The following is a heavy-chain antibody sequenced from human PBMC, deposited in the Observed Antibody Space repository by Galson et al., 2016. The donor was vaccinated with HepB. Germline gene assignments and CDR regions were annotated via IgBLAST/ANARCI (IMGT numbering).Heavy chain of an antibody. Sequence: QSGAEVKMPGESLKISCKASGYTFSSYGISWVRQAPGQGLEWMGWISGYNGDTNYAQKFQGRVTVTIDRSTTSAYMELRGLTSDDTAMDYCAGVTPRAVAGGWDYWGPGTLVIVSS. V-gene: IGHV1-18*01. J-gene: IGHJ4*02. CDR1: GYTFSSYG. CDR3: AGVTPRAVAGGWDY. D-gene: IGHD6-19*01. CDR2: ISGYNGDT.